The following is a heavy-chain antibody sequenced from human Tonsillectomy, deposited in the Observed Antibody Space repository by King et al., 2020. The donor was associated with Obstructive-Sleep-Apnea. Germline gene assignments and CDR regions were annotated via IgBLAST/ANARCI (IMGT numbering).Heavy chain of an antibody. CDR3: AKEMIAAAATGGMDV. D-gene: IGHD6-13*01. J-gene: IGHJ6*02. Sequence: VQLVESGGGVVQPGRSLRLSCAASGFTFSGYGMHWVRQAPGKGLEWVAVISYDGSSKYYADSVKGRFTVSRDNSKNTLYLQMNSLRPEDTAGYYCAKEMIAAAATGGMDVWGQGTTVTVSS. CDR1: GFTFSGYG. V-gene: IGHV3-30*18. CDR2: ISYDGSSK.